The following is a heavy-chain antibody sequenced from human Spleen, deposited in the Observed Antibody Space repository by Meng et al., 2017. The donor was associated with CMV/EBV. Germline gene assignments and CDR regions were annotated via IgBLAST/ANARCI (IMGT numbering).Heavy chain of an antibody. D-gene: IGHD3-10*01. CDR3: ARIINDYGDY. Sequence: QVQLQGSGPGLVKPSETLSLTCTVSGGSISSYYWSWIRQPPGKGLEWIGSIYYSGSTYYNPSLKSRVTISVDTSKNQFSLKLSSVTAADTAVYYCARIINDYGDYWGQGTLVTVSS. V-gene: IGHV4-59*12. J-gene: IGHJ4*02. CDR1: GGSISSYY. CDR2: IYYSGST.